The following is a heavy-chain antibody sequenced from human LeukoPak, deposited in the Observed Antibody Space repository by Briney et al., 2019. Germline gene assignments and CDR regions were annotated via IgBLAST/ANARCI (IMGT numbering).Heavy chain of an antibody. CDR3: ARDWSCDY. V-gene: IGHV3-23*01. CDR1: GFTFSSYA. J-gene: IGHJ4*02. CDR2: IGDSGGST. Sequence: GGSLRLSCAAPGFTFSSYAMTWVRQAPGKGLEWVSAIGDSGGSTSYADSVQGRFTISRDNSKNTLYLQMNSLRAEDTAVYSCARDWSCDYWGQGTLVTVSS. D-gene: IGHD1-26*01.